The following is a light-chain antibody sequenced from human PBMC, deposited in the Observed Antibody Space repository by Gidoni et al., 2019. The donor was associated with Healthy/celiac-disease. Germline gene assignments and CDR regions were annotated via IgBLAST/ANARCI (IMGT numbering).Light chain of an antibody. V-gene: IGLV2-8*02. CDR1: SSDVGGYNY. Sequence: QSALTQTPSASRSPGHSVTLSCTGTSSDVGGYNYVSWYQQHPGKAPTLMIYAVSKRPSGVPDRFSGSKSGNTASLTVSRLQAEDEADYYCSSYAGSNNYVFGTGTKVTVL. J-gene: IGLJ1*01. CDR2: AVS. CDR3: SSYAGSNNYV.